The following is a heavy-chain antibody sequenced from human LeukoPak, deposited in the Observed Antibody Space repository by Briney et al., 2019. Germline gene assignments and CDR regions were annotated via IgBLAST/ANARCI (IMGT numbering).Heavy chain of an antibody. Sequence: AVNVSCKASGGTFSSYAISWVRQAPGQGLEWMGMIIPILGIANYAQKFQGRVTMTADKSTSTDYMELSSLRSEDTAVYYCARSRRGYSGYDSLELFDYWGQGTLVTVSS. CDR3: ARSRRGYSGYDSLELFDY. D-gene: IGHD5-12*01. J-gene: IGHJ4*02. CDR2: IIPILGIA. V-gene: IGHV1-69*04. CDR1: GGTFSSYA.